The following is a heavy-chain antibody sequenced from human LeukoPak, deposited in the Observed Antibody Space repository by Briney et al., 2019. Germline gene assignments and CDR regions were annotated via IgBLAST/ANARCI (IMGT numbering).Heavy chain of an antibody. J-gene: IGHJ3*02. CDR1: GGSISSYY. V-gene: IGHV4-59*01. Sequence: SETLSLTCTVSGGSISSYYWNWIRQPPGKGLEWIGYIYYSGSTNYNPSLKSRVTISVDTSKNQFSLKLSSVTAADTAVYYCARAGGDYVFAFDIWGQGTMVTVSS. CDR2: IYYSGST. CDR3: ARAGGDYVFAFDI. D-gene: IGHD4-17*01.